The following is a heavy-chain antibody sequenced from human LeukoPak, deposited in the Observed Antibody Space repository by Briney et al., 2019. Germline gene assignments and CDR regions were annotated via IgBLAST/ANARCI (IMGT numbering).Heavy chain of an antibody. Sequence: ASVKVSCKASGYTFTGYYMHWVRQAPGQGLEWMGRINPNSGGTNYAQKFQGRGTMTRDTSISTAYMELSRLRSDDTAVYYCARDHRAYSSSYWFDPWGQGTLVTVSS. CDR2: INPNSGGT. V-gene: IGHV1-2*06. CDR1: GYTFTGYY. CDR3: ARDHRAYSSSYWFDP. D-gene: IGHD6-6*01. J-gene: IGHJ5*02.